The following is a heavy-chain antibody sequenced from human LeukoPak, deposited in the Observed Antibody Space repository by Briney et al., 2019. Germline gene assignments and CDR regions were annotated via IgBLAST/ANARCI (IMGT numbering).Heavy chain of an antibody. J-gene: IGHJ4*02. CDR1: GFTFSSYG. D-gene: IGHD3-3*01. CDR3: ARESYDFWSGYYRY. CDR2: IRYDGSNK. Sequence: GGSLRLSCAASGFTFSSYGMHWVRQAPGKGLEWVAFIRYDGSNKYYADSVKGRFTISRDNSKNTLYLQMNSLRAEDTAVYYCARESYDFWSGYYRYWGQGTLVTVSS. V-gene: IGHV3-30*02.